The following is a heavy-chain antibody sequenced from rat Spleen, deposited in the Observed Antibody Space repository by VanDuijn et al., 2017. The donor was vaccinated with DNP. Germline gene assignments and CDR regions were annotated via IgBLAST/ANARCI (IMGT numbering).Heavy chain of an antibody. D-gene: IGHD5-1*01. CDR3: ARLKLGYYFDY. V-gene: IGHV5-7*01. Sequence: EVQLVESGGGLVQPGRSLKLSCAASGFTFSDYNMAWVRQAPKKGLEWVATISYDGTSTYYRDSVKGRFTISRDNAKSTLYLQMNSLRSEDTATQYCARLKLGYYFDYWGQGVMVTVSS. CDR1: GFTFSDYN. CDR2: ISYDGTST. J-gene: IGHJ2*01.